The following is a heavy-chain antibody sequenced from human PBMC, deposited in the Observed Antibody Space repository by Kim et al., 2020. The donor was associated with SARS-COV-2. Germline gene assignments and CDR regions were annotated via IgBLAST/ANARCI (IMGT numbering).Heavy chain of an antibody. V-gene: IGHV3-30-3*01. CDR3: ARDGKRLPEYDYIWGSYLDY. D-gene: IGHD3-16*02. CDR1: GFTFSSYA. Sequence: GGSLRLSCAASGFTFSSYAMHWVRQAPGKGLEWVAVISYDGSNKYYADSVKGRFTISRDNSKNTLYLQMNSLRAEDTAVYYCARDGKRLPEYDYIWGSYLDYWGQGTLVTVSS. J-gene: IGHJ4*02. CDR2: ISYDGSNK.